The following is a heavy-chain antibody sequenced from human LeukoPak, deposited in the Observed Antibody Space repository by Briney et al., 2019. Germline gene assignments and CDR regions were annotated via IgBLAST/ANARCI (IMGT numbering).Heavy chain of an antibody. CDR3: ARGFLGDAFDI. D-gene: IGHD3-3*01. J-gene: IGHJ3*02. V-gene: IGHV3-13*05. CDR1: GFTFSRYD. CDR2: IGTVGDP. Sequence: GGSLRLSCAASGFTFSRYDMHWVRQATGKGLEWVSAIGTVGDPYYPGSVKGRFTVSRENAKNSLYLQMNSLRAGDTAVYHCARGFLGDAFDIWGQGTMVTVSS.